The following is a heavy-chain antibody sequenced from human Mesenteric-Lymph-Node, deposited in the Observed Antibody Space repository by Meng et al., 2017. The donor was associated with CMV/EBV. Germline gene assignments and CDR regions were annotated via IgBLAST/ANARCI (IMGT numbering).Heavy chain of an antibody. CDR3: ARGTRRTISY. V-gene: IGHV1-46*01. CDR1: EYTFINYY. J-gene: IGHJ4*02. CDR2: INPSGGTT. D-gene: IGHD4/OR15-4a*01. Sequence: PCKAFEYTFINYYFHWLRQAPGQENEWMGIINPSGGTTSYAQKFQGRVTMTRDTSTSTVYMELSSLRSEDAAMYYCARGTRRTISYWGQGTLVTVSS.